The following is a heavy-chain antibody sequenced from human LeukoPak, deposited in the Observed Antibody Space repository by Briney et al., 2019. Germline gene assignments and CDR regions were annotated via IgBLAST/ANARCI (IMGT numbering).Heavy chain of an antibody. J-gene: IGHJ6*03. CDR2: IIPIFGTA. CDR1: GGTFSSYA. CDR3: ARGYSGYDKYYYYYMDV. V-gene: IGHV1-69*05. D-gene: IGHD5-12*01. Sequence: SVKVSCKASGGTFSSYAISWVRQAPGQGLEWMGGIIPIFGTANYAQKFQGRVTITTDESTSTAYMELSSLRSEDTAVYYCARGYSGYDKYYYYYMDVWGKGTTVTVSS.